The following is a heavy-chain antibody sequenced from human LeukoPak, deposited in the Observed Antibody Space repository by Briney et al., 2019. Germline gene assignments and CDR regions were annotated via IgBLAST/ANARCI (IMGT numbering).Heavy chain of an antibody. V-gene: IGHV3-21*01. J-gene: IGHJ5*02. D-gene: IGHD2-2*02. Sequence: GGSLRLSCAASGFTFSSYGMNWVRQGPGKGLEWVSLISSSSSYIYYADSVKGRFTISRDNAKNSLHLQMNSLRAEDTAVYYCARSLCSSTSCYTDWFDPWGQGTLVTVSS. CDR1: GFTFSSYG. CDR3: ARSLCSSTSCYTDWFDP. CDR2: ISSSSSYI.